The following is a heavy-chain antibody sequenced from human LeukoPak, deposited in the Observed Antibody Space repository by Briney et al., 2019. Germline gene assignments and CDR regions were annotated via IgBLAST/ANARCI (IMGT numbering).Heavy chain of an antibody. D-gene: IGHD2-2*01. Sequence: SETLSLTCAVYGGSFSGYYWSWIRQPPGKGLEWIGEINHSGSTNYNPSLKSRVTISVDTSKNQFSLKLSSVTAADTAVYYCAKAGAENRRFCSSSRCYSLAFYFDLWGQGTLVTVSS. CDR2: INHSGST. V-gene: IGHV4-34*01. CDR3: AKAGAENRRFCSSSRCYSLAFYFDL. J-gene: IGHJ4*02. CDR1: GGSFSGYY.